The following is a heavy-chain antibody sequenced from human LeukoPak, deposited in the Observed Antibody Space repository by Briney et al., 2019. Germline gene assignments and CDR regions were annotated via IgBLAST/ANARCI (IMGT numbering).Heavy chain of an antibody. D-gene: IGHD2-2*01. CDR3: GGPQYQLPMGPRGPYNYRAV. CDR1: GGSISSSSYY. V-gene: IGHV4-39*01. J-gene: IGHJ6*03. Sequence: SETLSLTCTVSGGSISSSSYYWGWIRQPPGKGLEWIGSIYYSGSTYYNPSLKSRVTISVDTSKNQFSLKLSSVTAADTAVYYGGGPQYQLPMGPRGPYNYRAVGGKGTTVPVSS. CDR2: IYYSGST.